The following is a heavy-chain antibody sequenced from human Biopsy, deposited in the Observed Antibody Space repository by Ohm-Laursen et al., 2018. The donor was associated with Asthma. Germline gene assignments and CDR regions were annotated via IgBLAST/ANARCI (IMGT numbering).Heavy chain of an antibody. V-gene: IGHV3-30*03. CDR1: GFVFSQCG. J-gene: IGHJ4*02. CDR2: ISNDGSGK. CDR3: ARGDSSNWSHYYFDY. D-gene: IGHD3-22*01. Sequence: SLRLSCAASGFVFSQCGMHWVRQGPGKGLEWVALISNDGSGKYYADSVKGRFTISRDISKNTLYLQMNSLRAEDTAVYYCARGDSSNWSHYYFDYWGQGTLVTVSS.